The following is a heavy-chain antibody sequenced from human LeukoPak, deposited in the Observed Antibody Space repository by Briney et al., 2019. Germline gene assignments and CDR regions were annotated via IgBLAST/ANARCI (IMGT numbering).Heavy chain of an antibody. D-gene: IGHD5-24*01. CDR1: GFTFDDYV. J-gene: IGHJ6*02. Sequence: GGSLRLSCAASGFTFDDYVMHWVRQAPGKGLEWVSNISWNSRSIGYADSVKGRSTISRDNAKNSLYLQMNSLRAKDTALYYCAKDKYGDNDYYFYGLDVWGQGTTVTVSS. V-gene: IGHV3-9*01. CDR3: AKDKYGDNDYYFYGLDV. CDR2: ISWNSRSI.